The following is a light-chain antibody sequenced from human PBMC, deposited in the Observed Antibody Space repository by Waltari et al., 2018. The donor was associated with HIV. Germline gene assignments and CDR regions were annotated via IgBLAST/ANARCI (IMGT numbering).Light chain of an antibody. CDR3: MQGSHLYT. V-gene: IGKV2-30*01. CDR1: QSLVYSDGITY. Sequence: EVVMTQSPLSLPVTLGQPASLSCRSSQSLVYSDGITYLSWFHQRPGQSPRRLIYKVSNRDSGVPDRFSGSGAGTDFTLKISRVEAEDVGVYYCMQGSHLYTFGQGTKLEIK. J-gene: IGKJ2*01. CDR2: KVS.